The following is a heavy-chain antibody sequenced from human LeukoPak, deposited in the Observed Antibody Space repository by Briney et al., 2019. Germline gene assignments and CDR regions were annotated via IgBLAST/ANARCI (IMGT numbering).Heavy chain of an antibody. D-gene: IGHD2-15*01. CDR2: IYTSGST. V-gene: IGHV4-61*02. CDR3: ARSPRGYCSGGSCLFDY. CDR1: GGSISSGSYY. J-gene: IGHJ4*02. Sequence: SQTLSLTCTVSGGSISSGSYYWSWIRQPAGKGLEWIGRIYTSGSTNYDPSLKSRVTISVDTSKNQFSLKLSSVTAADTAVYYCARSPRGYCSGGSCLFDYWGQGTLVTVSS.